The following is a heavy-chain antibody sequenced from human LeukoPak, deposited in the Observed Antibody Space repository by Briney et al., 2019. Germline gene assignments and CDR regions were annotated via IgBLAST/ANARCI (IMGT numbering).Heavy chain of an antibody. V-gene: IGHV1-69*05. CDR2: IIPIFGTA. D-gene: IGHD6-19*01. J-gene: IGHJ5*02. CDR1: GGTFSSYA. Sequence: SVKVSCKASGGTFSSYAICWVPQAPGQGLEWMGRIIPIFGTANYAQKFQGRVTITTDESTSTAYMELSSLRSEDTAVYYCARDPSYGRQWLGNWFDPWGQGTLVTVSS. CDR3: ARDPSYGRQWLGNWFDP.